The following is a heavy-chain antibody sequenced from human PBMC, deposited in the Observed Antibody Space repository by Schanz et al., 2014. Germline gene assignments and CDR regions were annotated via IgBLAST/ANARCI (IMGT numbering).Heavy chain of an antibody. J-gene: IGHJ4*02. CDR3: ARRASCSRIGCPFDS. D-gene: IGHD2-2*01. Sequence: QVQLVESGGGVVQPGRSLRLSCAAYGFTLSSYAMHWVRQAPGKGLEWVAAMSYDGSIKYYGDSVKGRFTISRDNAKNSLYLQMNSLKTEDTAMYYCARRASCSRIGCPFDSWGQGTLVTVSS. CDR1: GFTLSSYA. V-gene: IGHV3-30*04. CDR2: MSYDGSIK.